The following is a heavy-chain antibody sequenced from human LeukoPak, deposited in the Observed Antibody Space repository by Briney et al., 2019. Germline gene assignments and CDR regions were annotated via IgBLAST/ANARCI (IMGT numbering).Heavy chain of an antibody. CDR1: GYTFTGYY. J-gene: IGHJ5*02. Sequence: ASVKVSCKASGYTFTGYYMHWVRQAPGQGLEWMGWINPNSGGTNYAQKFQGRVTMTRDTSISTAYMELSRLRSDDTAVYYCARVVTGTTRGRPFDPWGQGTLVTVSS. CDR3: ARVVTGTTRGRPFDP. D-gene: IGHD1-7*01. V-gene: IGHV1-2*02. CDR2: INPNSGGT.